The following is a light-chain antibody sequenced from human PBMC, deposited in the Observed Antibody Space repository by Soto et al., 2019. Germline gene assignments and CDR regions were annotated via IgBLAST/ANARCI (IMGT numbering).Light chain of an antibody. J-gene: IGKJ1*01. Sequence: EIVLTQSPGTLSLSPGERATLSCRASQSVSSSYLAWYQQKPGQAPRLLIYGASSRATGIPDRFSGSWSGTDFTLTISRLEPEDFAVYYCQQYGNSWTFGEGTKVEIK. CDR1: QSVSSSY. CDR3: QQYGNSWT. CDR2: GAS. V-gene: IGKV3-20*01.